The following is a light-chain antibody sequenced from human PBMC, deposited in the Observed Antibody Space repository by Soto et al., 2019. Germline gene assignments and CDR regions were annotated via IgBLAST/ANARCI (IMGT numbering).Light chain of an antibody. J-gene: IGKJ1*01. CDR3: QQYNNWPPWT. CDR2: GAS. CDR1: QSVSSN. V-gene: IGKV3-15*01. Sequence: EIVMTQSPATLSVSPGERATLSCRASQSVSSNLAWYQQKPGQAPRLLIYGASTRATGIPARFSGSGSGTEFTLTISSLQSEDFAVYYCQQYNNWPPWTFGQWTKVDI.